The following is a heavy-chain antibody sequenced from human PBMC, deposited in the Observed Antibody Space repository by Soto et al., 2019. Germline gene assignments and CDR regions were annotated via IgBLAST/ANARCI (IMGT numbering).Heavy chain of an antibody. CDR1: GVSISSYY. D-gene: IGHD3-22*01. CDR2: IYYSGST. CDR3: ARARGGYYDY. V-gene: IGHV4-59*01. Sequence: PEETLSLTCTVSGVSISSYYWSWIRQPPGKGLEWIGYIYYSGSTNYNPSLKSRVTISLDTSKNQFSLKLSFVTAADTAVYYCARARGGYYDYWGQGALVTVSS. J-gene: IGHJ4*02.